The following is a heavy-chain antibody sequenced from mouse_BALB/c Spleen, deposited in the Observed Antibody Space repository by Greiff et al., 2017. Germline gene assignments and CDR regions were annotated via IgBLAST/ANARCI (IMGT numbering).Heavy chain of an antibody. J-gene: IGHJ1*01. CDR2: IRNKANGYTT. CDR1: GFTFTDYY. CDR3: ARDIAGYDGYFDV. Sequence: EVKLVESGGGLVQPGGSLRLSCATSGFTFTDYYMSWVRQPPGKALEWLGFIRNKANGYTTEYSASVKGRFTISRDNSQSILYLQMNTLRAEDSATYYCARDIAGYDGYFDVWGAGTTVTVSS. V-gene: IGHV7-3*02. D-gene: IGHD2-14*01.